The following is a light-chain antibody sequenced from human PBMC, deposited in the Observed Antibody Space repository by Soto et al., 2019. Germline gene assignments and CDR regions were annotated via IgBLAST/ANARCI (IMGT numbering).Light chain of an antibody. V-gene: IGKV3-15*01. CDR3: QQYNSWPPIT. CDR2: DAS. J-gene: IGKJ5*01. Sequence: ETVMTQSPAILSVSPGERATLSCRASESVSRNLAWYQQKPGQAPRLLIYDASTRATGIPDRFSGGGSGTEFTLTISSLQSEDFVVYYCQQYNSWPPITFGQGTRLEIK. CDR1: ESVSRN.